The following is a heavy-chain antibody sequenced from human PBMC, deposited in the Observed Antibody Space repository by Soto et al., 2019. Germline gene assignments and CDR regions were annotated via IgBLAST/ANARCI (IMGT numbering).Heavy chain of an antibody. CDR1: GGTFVRHV. J-gene: IGHJ4*02. V-gene: IGHV1-69*09. CDR2: INPLSVIP. D-gene: IGHD2-2*01. CDR3: ATPACAATWCSPSHNLDH. Sequence: QVQLVQSGAEVKKPESSVKVSCKTSGGTFVRHVISWVRQAPGQGPEWMGKINPLSVIPNYAQKFQDRVTFTADTDSSTAYMELSSLRSDDTAVYYCATPACAATWCSPSHNLDHWGQGTLVTVSS.